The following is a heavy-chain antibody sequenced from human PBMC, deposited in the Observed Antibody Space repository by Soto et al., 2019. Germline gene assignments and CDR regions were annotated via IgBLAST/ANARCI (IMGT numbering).Heavy chain of an antibody. Sequence: QVQLVQSGAEVKKPGASVTVSCRSSGDTFTDYYIHWVRQAPGQGLEWMGWINPNSGVTKYAQKFQGWVSMTRVPSILTVYMQLSRLRSDDTAVYYGASESGGAAATLDYYYFYMDVWGTGTTVTVSS. CDR2: INPNSGVT. D-gene: IGHD2-15*01. V-gene: IGHV1-2*04. CDR1: GDTFTDYY. J-gene: IGHJ6*03. CDR3: ASESGGAAATLDYYYFYMDV.